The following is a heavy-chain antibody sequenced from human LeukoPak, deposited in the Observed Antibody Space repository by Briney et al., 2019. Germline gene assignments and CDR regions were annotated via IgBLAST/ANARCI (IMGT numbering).Heavy chain of an antibody. Sequence: GGSLRLSCVVSEFPFSKFCMSWFRQAQGTGLEWISYICSDSRIIHYADSVKGRFTISRDNGKNSLYLQMNSLRAEDTAVYYCARDFRNTGFDYWGQGTLVTVSS. CDR1: EFPFSKFC. V-gene: IGHV3-11*01. D-gene: IGHD4-17*01. CDR2: ICSDSRII. CDR3: ARDFRNTGFDY. J-gene: IGHJ4*02.